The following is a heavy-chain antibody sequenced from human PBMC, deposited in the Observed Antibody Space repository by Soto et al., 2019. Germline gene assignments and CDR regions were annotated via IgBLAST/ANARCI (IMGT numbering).Heavy chain of an antibody. CDR3: ARGYGGNQYCFDY. J-gene: IGHJ4*02. D-gene: IGHD2-15*01. Sequence: DSVKGRFTISRDNSKNTLYLQMNSLRPEDTAVYYCARGYGGNQYCFDYWGQGTLVTVSS. V-gene: IGHV3-30*01.